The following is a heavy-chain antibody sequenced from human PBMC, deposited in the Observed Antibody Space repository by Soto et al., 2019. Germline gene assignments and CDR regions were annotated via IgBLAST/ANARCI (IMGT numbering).Heavy chain of an antibody. V-gene: IGHV1-2*04. CDR2: INPNTGAT. Sequence: ASVKVACKTSGYTFIVYFLHWVRQDPGQGLEWMGWINPNTGATNYAQNFQGWVTMTRDTSVSTAYMELSRLRSDDTAVYYCARGNDYDNIWGSYRFDYWGQGTLVTVSS. J-gene: IGHJ4*02. D-gene: IGHD3-16*02. CDR3: ARGNDYDNIWGSYRFDY. CDR1: GYTFIVYF.